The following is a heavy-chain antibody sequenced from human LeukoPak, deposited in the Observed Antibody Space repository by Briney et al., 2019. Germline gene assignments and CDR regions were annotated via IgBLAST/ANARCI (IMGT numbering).Heavy chain of an antibody. CDR1: GFTFSSYD. D-gene: IGHD3-10*01. V-gene: IGHV3-13*01. Sequence: GSLRLSCAASGFTFSSYDMHWVRQATGKGLEWVSAIGTAGDTYYPGSVKGRFTISRENAKNSLYLQMNSLRAGDTAVYYCVRDRGAPTKLLWFGELLWNYYYYGMDVWGQGTTVTVSS. J-gene: IGHJ6*02. CDR2: IGTAGDT. CDR3: VRDRGAPTKLLWFGELLWNYYYYGMDV.